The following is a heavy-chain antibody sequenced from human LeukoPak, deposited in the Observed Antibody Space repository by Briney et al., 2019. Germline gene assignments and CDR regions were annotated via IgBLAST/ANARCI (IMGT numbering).Heavy chain of an antibody. CDR1: EFTFSRYA. J-gene: IGHJ4*02. CDR2: ITSRDGRT. Sequence: GGSLRLSCAAPEFTFSRYAMTWVRQAPGKGLEWVSSITSRDGRTAYTDSVKGRFTVSRDNSKKTLYLQMHNLRDEDTAIYYCAKHYGDYFLDFWGQGTLVTVSS. CDR3: AKHYGDYFLDF. V-gene: IGHV3-23*01. D-gene: IGHD4-17*01.